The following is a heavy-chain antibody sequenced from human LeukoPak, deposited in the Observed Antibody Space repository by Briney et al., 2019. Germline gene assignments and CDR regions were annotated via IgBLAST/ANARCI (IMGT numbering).Heavy chain of an antibody. J-gene: IGHJ6*03. CDR1: GFTVSSNY. CDR2: IYSGGST. D-gene: IGHD2-2*01. V-gene: IGHV3-66*02. CDR3: ARDLVVPAVRKYYYMDV. Sequence: GGSLRLSCAASGFTVSSNYMSWVRQAPGKGLEWVSVIYSGGSTYYADSVKGRFTISRDNSKNTLYLQMNGLRAEDTAVYYCARDLVVPAVRKYYYMDVWGKGTTVTVSS.